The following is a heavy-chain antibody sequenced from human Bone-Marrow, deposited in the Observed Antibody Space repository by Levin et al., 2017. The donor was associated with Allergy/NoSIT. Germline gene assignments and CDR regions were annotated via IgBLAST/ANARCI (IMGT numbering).Heavy chain of an antibody. J-gene: IGHJ6*02. CDR1: GFTFSNAW. V-gene: IGHV3-15*01. CDR2: IKSKTDGGTT. Sequence: PGGSLRLSCAASGFTFSNAWMSWVRQAPGKGLEWVGRIKSKTDGGTTDYAAPVKGRFTISRDDSKNTLYLQMNSLKTEDTAVYYCTTGMDIHRYYYYYGMDVWGQGTTVTVSS. CDR3: TTGMDIHRYYYYYGMDV. D-gene: IGHD2-8*01.